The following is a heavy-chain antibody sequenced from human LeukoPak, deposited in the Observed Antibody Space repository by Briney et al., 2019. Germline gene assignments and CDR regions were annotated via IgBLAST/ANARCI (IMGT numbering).Heavy chain of an antibody. J-gene: IGHJ4*02. Sequence: PGGSLRLSCAASGFTFSSYRMHWGRQAPGKGLVWVSRINSDGSNTNYADAVKGRFTISRDSARNTLYLDMNSLRAEDTAVYYCARDPVGARPDFWGQGTLVTVSS. D-gene: IGHD1-26*01. CDR3: ARDPVGARPDF. CDR2: INSDGSNT. CDR1: GFTFSSYR. V-gene: IGHV3-74*01.